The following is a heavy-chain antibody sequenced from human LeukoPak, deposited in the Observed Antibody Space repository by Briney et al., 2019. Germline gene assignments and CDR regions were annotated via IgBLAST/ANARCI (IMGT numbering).Heavy chain of an antibody. CDR1: GFTFSSYA. Sequence: GGSLRLSCAASGFTFSSYAMSWVRHVPGKGLEWVSSISSSSSYIYYADSVKGRFTISRDNAKNSLYLQMNSLRAEDTAVYYCAREDSYYYGSGSYPFDYWGQGTLVTVSS. D-gene: IGHD3-10*01. J-gene: IGHJ4*02. CDR3: AREDSYYYGSGSYPFDY. CDR2: ISSSSSYI. V-gene: IGHV3-21*01.